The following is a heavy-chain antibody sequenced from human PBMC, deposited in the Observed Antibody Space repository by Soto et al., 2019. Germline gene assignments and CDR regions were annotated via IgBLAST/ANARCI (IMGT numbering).Heavy chain of an antibody. CDR2: VYWNDER. D-gene: IGHD3-22*01. Sequence: QIALQESGPPVVKPTQTLTLTCTFSGFSLTTTGVGVGWIRHAPGKALGWLAMVYWNDERRYSPSLKSRLTITKDTSKNQVVLTMTYMDPVDTATYFCAHYDSSGYFSHFDSWGQGTLVTVSS. V-gene: IGHV2-5*01. CDR3: AHYDSSGYFSHFDS. CDR1: GFSLTTTGVG. J-gene: IGHJ4*02.